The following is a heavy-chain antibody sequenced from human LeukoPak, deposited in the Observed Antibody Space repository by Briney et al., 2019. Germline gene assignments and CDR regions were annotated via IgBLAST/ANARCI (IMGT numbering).Heavy chain of an antibody. D-gene: IGHD3-10*01. CDR2: ISGSGGST. Sequence: WGSLRLSCAASGFTFSSYAMSWVRQAPGKGLEWVSGISGSGGSTYFADSVKGRFTISRDNSKNTVYQQITSLRAEDTAVYYCAKDPRTWFGELLSPSYFDYWGLGTLVTVSS. CDR3: AKDPRTWFGELLSPSYFDY. V-gene: IGHV3-23*01. J-gene: IGHJ4*02. CDR1: GFTFSSYA.